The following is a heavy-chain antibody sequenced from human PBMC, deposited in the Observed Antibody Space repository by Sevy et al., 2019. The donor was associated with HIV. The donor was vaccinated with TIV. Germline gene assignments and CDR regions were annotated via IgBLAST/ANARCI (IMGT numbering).Heavy chain of an antibody. CDR1: GFTFSSYS. CDR2: ISGSSTTI. V-gene: IGHV3-48*01. Sequence: GGSLRLSCAASGFTFSSYSMNWVGQAPGKGLEWASYISGSSTTIYYADSVKGRFTISRDNAKNSLYLQMNSLRAEDTAVYYCAREGGYSDQGMDVWGQGTTVTVSS. CDR3: AREGGYSDQGMDV. J-gene: IGHJ6*02. D-gene: IGHD5-12*01.